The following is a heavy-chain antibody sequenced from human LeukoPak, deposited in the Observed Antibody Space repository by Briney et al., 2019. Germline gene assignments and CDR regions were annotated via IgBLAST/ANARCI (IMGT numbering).Heavy chain of an antibody. J-gene: IGHJ3*02. CDR1: GYTFPNYG. CDR3: ASVVTTFAFDI. Sequence: ASVKVSCKASGYTFPNYGISWVRQAPGQGLEWMGWISTYNGDTNYAQKLQGRVTMTTDTSTNTAYMELRSLRSDDTAVYYCASVVTTFAFDIWGQGTMVTVSS. V-gene: IGHV1-18*01. D-gene: IGHD2-21*02. CDR2: ISTYNGDT.